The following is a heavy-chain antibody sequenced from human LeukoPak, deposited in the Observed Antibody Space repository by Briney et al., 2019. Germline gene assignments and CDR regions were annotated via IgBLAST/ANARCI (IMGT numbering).Heavy chain of an antibody. Sequence: ASVKVSCKASGGTFSSYAISWVRQAPGQGLEWMGRIIPILGIANYAQKLQGRVTITADKSTSTAYMELSSLRSEDTAVYYCARGQLLPGYYCMDVWGQGTTVTVSS. D-gene: IGHD2-2*01. J-gene: IGHJ6*02. CDR3: ARGQLLPGYYCMDV. CDR1: GGTFSSYA. CDR2: IIPILGIA. V-gene: IGHV1-69*04.